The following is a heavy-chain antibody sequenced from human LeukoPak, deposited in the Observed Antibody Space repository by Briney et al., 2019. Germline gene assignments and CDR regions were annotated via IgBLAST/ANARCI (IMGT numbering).Heavy chain of an antibody. J-gene: IGHJ4*02. CDR1: GFTFDDYG. CDR3: ATEDGDSGSFYFDH. D-gene: IGHD1-26*01. CDR2: IKEDGSER. Sequence: GGSLRLSCAASGFTFDDYGMSWVRQAPGKGLEWVASIKEDGSERYYGDSVKGRFTISSDNTKNALYLQMNTLRAEDTAVYYCATEDGDSGSFYFDHWGQGTLVTVSS. V-gene: IGHV3-7*01.